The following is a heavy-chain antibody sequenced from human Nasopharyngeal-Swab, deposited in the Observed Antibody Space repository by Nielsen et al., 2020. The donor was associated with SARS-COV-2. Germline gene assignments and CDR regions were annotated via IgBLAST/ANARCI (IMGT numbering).Heavy chain of an antibody. D-gene: IGHD3-3*01. Sequence: SETLSLTCTVSGRSISSRSSYWGWIRQPPGKGLEWVGSIYYSGSTYYTPSLNSRVTISVDTSKSQFSLKLSSVTAADTAVYYCARVSATRVAQYYFDYWGQGTLVTVSS. CDR2: IYYSGST. J-gene: IGHJ4*02. V-gene: IGHV4-39*01. CDR3: ARVSATRVAQYYFDY. CDR1: GRSISSRSSY.